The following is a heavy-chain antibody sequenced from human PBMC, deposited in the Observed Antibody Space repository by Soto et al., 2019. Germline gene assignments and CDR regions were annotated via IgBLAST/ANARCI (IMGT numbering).Heavy chain of an antibody. CDR2: INPIFGTP. J-gene: IGHJ4*02. D-gene: IGHD2-15*01. Sequence: ASVKVSCKASGGTFSSYAISWVRQAPGQGLEWMGGINPIFGTPHYAQKYQGRVTITADTFTNTAYMELTRLTSDDTAVYFCARARSSIHYSGQGTLVIVSS. V-gene: IGHV1-69*06. CDR1: GGTFSSYA. CDR3: ARARSSIHY.